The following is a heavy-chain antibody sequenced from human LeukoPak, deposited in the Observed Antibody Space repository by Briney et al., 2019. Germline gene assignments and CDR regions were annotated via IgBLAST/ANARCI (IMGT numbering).Heavy chain of an antibody. CDR3: ARVEVGA. CDR2: ISSNGGST. CDR1: GGTFSSYA. D-gene: IGHD1-26*01. J-gene: IGHJ4*02. Sequence: SCKASGGTFSSYAMHWVRQAPGKGLEYVSAISSNGGSTYYANSVKGRFTISRDNSKNTLYLQMGSLRAEDMAVYYCARVEVGAWGQGTLVTVSS. V-gene: IGHV3-64*01.